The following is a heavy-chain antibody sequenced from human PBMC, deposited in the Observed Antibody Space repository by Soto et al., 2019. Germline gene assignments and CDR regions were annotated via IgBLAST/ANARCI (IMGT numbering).Heavy chain of an antibody. CDR3: ARVLTGAARPVSWFDP. D-gene: IGHD6-6*01. Sequence: PSETLSLTCAVSGGSISSGGYSWSWIRQPPGKGLEWIGYIYHSGSTYYNPSLKSRVTISVDRSKNQFSLKLSSVTAADTAVYYCARVLTGAARPVSWFDPWGQGTLVT. J-gene: IGHJ5*02. V-gene: IGHV4-30-2*01. CDR2: IYHSGST. CDR1: GGSISSGGYS.